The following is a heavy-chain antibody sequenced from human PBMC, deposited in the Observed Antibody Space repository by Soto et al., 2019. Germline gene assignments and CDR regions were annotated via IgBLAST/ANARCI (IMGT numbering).Heavy chain of an antibody. V-gene: IGHV3-23*01. J-gene: IGHJ4*02. CDR3: PRTPGPITVISAFDN. CDR1: GFTFNKHA. CDR2: ISGSGSST. Sequence: GGSLRLSCVASGFTFNKHALAWVRQAPGKGLEWVSAISGSGSSTYDSDSVKGRFTISRDNSNNTLYLQMNSLRAEDTAIYYCPRTPGPITVISAFDNWGQGTPVTVSS. D-gene: IGHD2-21*01.